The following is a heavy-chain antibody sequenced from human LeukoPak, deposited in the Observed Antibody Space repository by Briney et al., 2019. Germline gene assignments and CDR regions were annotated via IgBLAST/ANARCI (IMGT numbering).Heavy chain of an antibody. CDR1: GYTFSGYN. V-gene: IGHV1-2*02. CDR3: ARAGTESKWGLPRADYYYMDV. D-gene: IGHD7-27*01. J-gene: IGHJ6*03. Sequence: GASVKVSCKASGYTFSGYNMHWVRQAPGQGLEWMGSMNPNDGLTNYAQKFQGRVTMTRDTSISTASMELTNLRSDDTALYYCARAGTESKWGLPRADYYYMDVWGKGTTVTVSS. CDR2: MNPNDGLT.